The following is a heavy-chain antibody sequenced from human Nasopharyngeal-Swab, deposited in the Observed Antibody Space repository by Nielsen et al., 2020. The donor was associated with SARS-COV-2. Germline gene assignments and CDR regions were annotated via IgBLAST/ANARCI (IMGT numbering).Heavy chain of an antibody. V-gene: IGHV1-46*02. CDR2: INPGSGGT. Sequence: GSVKVSCKASGYTFNNYYIHWVRQAPGQGLEWMGMINPGSGGTTYAQKFQGRVTMTRDTSTSTVFMDLSSLRSEDTAVYYCARRGRCSGSSCDMDVWGQGTTVTVSS. D-gene: IGHD2-2*01. J-gene: IGHJ6*02. CDR1: GYTFNNYY. CDR3: ARRGRCSGSSCDMDV.